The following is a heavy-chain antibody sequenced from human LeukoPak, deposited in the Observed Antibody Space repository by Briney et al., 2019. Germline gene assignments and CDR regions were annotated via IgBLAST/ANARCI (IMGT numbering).Heavy chain of an antibody. Sequence: ASVKVSCKASGGTFSSYAISWVRQAPGQGLEWMGRIIPIFGTANYAQKFQGRVTITTDESTSTAYMELSSLRSEDTAVYYCARDLIVGATEGPWFDPWGQGTLVTVSS. CDR1: GGTFSSYA. CDR2: IIPIFGTA. D-gene: IGHD1-26*01. CDR3: ARDLIVGATEGPWFDP. V-gene: IGHV1-69*05. J-gene: IGHJ5*02.